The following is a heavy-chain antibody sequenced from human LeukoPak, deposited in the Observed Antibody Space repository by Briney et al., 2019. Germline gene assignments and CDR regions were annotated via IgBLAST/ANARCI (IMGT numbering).Heavy chain of an antibody. CDR2: IYYSGST. D-gene: IGHD6-19*01. V-gene: IGHV4-4*02. CDR1: GGSISSSNW. J-gene: IGHJ3*02. Sequence: SGTLSLTCAVSGGSISSSNWWSWVRQPPGKGLEWIGSIYYSGSTYYNPSLKSRVTISVDTSKNQFSLKLSSVTAADTAVYYCAREGIAVADDAFDIWGQGTMVTVSS. CDR3: AREGIAVADDAFDI.